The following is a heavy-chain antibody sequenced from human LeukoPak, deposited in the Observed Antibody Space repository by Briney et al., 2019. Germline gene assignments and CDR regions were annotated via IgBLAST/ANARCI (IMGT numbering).Heavy chain of an antibody. V-gene: IGHV3-21*01. CDR2: ISSSSSYI. J-gene: IGHJ4*02. CDR3: ATYYYDSSGYPCFDY. CDR1: GFTFSSYS. Sequence: GGSLRLSCAASGFTFSSYSMNWVRQAPGKGLEWVSSISSSSSYIYYADSVKGRFTISRDNAKNSLYLQMNSLRAEDTAVYYCATYYYDSSGYPCFDYWGQGTLVTVSS. D-gene: IGHD3-22*01.